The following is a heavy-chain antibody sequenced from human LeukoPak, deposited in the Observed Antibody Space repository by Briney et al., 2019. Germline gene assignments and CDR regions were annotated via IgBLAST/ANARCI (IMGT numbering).Heavy chain of an antibody. V-gene: IGHV4-34*01. Sequence: SETLSLTCAVYGGSFSGYYWSWIRQPPGKGLEWIGEINHSGSTNYNPSLKSRVTISVDTSKNQFSLKLSSVTAADTAVYYCARRRRSWSSLIVGATGSRNDYYYMDVWGKGTTVTVSS. CDR2: INHSGST. CDR3: ARRRRSWSSLIVGATGSRNDYYYMDV. CDR1: GGSFSGYY. J-gene: IGHJ6*03. D-gene: IGHD1-26*01.